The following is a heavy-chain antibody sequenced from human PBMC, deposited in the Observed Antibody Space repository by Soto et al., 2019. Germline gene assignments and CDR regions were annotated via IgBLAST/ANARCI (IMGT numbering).Heavy chain of an antibody. D-gene: IGHD3-3*01. V-gene: IGHV3-23*05. CDR3: AKIPSRGMIFGAGS. CDR2: IDNSGDGS. CDR1: GFIFRNHV. J-gene: IGHJ5*02. Sequence: PGGSLRPSCAASGFIFRNHVLNWVRQAPGKGLEWVSAIDNSGDGSFYADSVKGRFIISRDNSKDTVFLHMNNLRPEDTAFYYCAKIPSRGMIFGAGSWGQGTLVTVSS.